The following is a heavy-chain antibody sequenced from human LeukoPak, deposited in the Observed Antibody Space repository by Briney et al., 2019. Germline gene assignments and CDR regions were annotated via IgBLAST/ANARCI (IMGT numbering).Heavy chain of an antibody. V-gene: IGHV3-7*04. Sequence: PGGSLRLSCAASGFTFSRFWMTWVRQAPGKGLEWVANIKQDGSDRYYVDSVKGRFTISRDNAKNSLYLQMNSLRAEDTAVYYCTRYYDILTGRYGMDVWGQGTMVIVSS. J-gene: IGHJ6*02. CDR2: IKQDGSDR. CDR3: TRYYDILTGRYGMDV. CDR1: GFTFSRFW. D-gene: IGHD3-9*01.